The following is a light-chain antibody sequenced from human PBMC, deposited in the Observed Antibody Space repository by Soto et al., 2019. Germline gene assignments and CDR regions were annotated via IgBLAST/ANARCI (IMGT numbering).Light chain of an antibody. J-gene: IGKJ5*01. V-gene: IGKV3-15*01. Sequence: ILLTQSPGTLSLSPGERATLPCRGSQSVSSSYLAWYQQQPAQSPRLLLYGASTRATGIPARFCGSGSGTEFTLTISSLQSADFAVYYCQQYNNWPPITFGQGTRLEIK. CDR2: GAS. CDR1: QSVSSSY. CDR3: QQYNNWPPIT.